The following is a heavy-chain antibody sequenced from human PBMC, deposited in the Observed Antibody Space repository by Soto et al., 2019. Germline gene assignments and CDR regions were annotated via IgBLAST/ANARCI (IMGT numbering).Heavy chain of an antibody. J-gene: IGHJ5*02. V-gene: IGHV3-30*03. Sequence: QVQLVESGGGVVQPGRSLRLSCAASGFTFSSYGMHWVRQAPGKGLEWVAVISYDGSNKYYADSVKGRFTISRDNSKTTLYLQMHGLRAEDTAVYYGATAPLGSSGGYENGYWWFDTWGQGTLVTVSS. CDR3: ATAPLGSSGGYENGYWWFDT. D-gene: IGHD3-10*01. CDR2: ISYDGSNK. CDR1: GFTFSSYG.